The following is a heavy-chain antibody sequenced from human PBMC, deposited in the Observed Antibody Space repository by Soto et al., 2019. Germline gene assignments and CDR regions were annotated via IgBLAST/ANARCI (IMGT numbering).Heavy chain of an antibody. V-gene: IGHV1-69*13. CDR1: GGTLSSYA. Sequence: ASVKVSCKASGGTLSSYAISWVRQAPGQGLEWMGGIIPIFGTANYAQKFQGRVTITAGESTSTAYMELSSLRSEDTAVYYCARESSRGAMVRGVVYFDYWGQGTLVTVSS. CDR3: ARESSRGAMVRGVVYFDY. J-gene: IGHJ4*02. CDR2: IIPIFGTA. D-gene: IGHD3-10*01.